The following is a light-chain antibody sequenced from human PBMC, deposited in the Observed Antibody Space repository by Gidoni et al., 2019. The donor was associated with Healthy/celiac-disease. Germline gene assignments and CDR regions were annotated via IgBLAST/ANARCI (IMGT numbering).Light chain of an antibody. CDR3: QQYGSSPWT. V-gene: IGKV3-20*01. CDR2: GAS. Sequence: IVFTQSPGTLSLSPAERATLSFRASQSVSSSYLAWYQQKPGQAPRLLIYGASSRATGLPDRFSGSGSGTDFTLNISRLEPEDVAVYYCQQYGSSPWTFGQGTKVEIK. J-gene: IGKJ1*01. CDR1: QSVSSSY.